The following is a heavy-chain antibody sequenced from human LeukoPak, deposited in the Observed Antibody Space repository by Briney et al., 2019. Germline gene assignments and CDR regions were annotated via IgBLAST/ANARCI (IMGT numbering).Heavy chain of an antibody. D-gene: IGHD2-8*01. CDR2: ISSSGSTR. J-gene: IGHJ4*02. CDR3: ARGNGGPLDY. Sequence: GGSLRLSCVGSGFTFSSYEMNWVRQAPGKGLEWVSYISSSGSTRYYAGSVKGRFTISRDNAKNSLYLEMNSLRAEDTAVYYCARGNGGPLDYWGQETLVTVSS. V-gene: IGHV3-48*03. CDR1: GFTFSSYE.